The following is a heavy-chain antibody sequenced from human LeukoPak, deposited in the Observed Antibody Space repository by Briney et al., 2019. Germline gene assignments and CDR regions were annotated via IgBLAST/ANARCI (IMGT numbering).Heavy chain of an antibody. CDR3: ATQNFDY. V-gene: IGHV3-23*01. Sequence: PGGSLRLSCEASGSSLSNYAMSWVRQAPGEGLEWVSRISDSGTDTYYADSVKGRFTISRDTSKSTLFLLMNSLRAEDTAVYYCATQNFDYWGQGTLVTVSS. CDR1: GSSLSNYA. CDR2: ISDSGTDT. J-gene: IGHJ4*02.